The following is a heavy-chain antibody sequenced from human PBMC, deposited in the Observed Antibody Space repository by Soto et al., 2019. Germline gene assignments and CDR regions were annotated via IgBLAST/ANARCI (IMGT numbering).Heavy chain of an antibody. CDR3: AARHRRHGTRYYFDF. CDR2: FDPEGGET. J-gene: IGHJ4*02. D-gene: IGHD6-13*01. V-gene: IGHV1-24*01. CDR1: GDTLTKLS. Sequence: QVQLVQSGAEVKKPGASVRVSCKVSGDTLTKLSMHWVRQAPGKGLEWMGGFDPEGGETVHSQKFQGRVTMTEDTSTDTAYMELSSLTSEDTAVYSCAARHRRHGTRYYFDFWGQGTLVTLSS.